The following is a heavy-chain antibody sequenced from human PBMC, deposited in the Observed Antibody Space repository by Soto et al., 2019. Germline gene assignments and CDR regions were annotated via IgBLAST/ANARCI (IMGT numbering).Heavy chain of an antibody. CDR1: GYTFINYY. J-gene: IGHJ4*02. D-gene: IGHD1-26*01. Sequence: ASVNVSFKSSGYTFINYYIHWVRQAPGQGLEWLGMINPSSGHTNSAQKFQARVTLTRGPSTHTVDMDLSSLRSEDTAVYYCARSTDRYYFDYWGQGTLVTVSS. V-gene: IGHV1-46*01. CDR2: INPSSGHT. CDR3: ARSTDRYYFDY.